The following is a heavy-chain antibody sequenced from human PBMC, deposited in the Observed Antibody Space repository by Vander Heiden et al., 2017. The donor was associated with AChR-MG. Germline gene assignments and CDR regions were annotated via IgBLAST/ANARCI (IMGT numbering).Heavy chain of an antibody. V-gene: IGHV4-30-2*01. D-gene: IGHD2-15*01. Sequence: QLQLQESGPGLVKPSQTLSLTCAVSSGSLSRGGYSWSWIRQPPGKGLEWIGYIYHSGSTYPNPSLKSRVTISGDRSKNQFSLKLSSVIAADTAVYYCARTTYGGSSAWYFDLWGRGTLVTVSS. CDR2: IYHSGST. J-gene: IGHJ2*01. CDR3: ARTTYGGSSAWYFDL. CDR1: SGSLSRGGYS.